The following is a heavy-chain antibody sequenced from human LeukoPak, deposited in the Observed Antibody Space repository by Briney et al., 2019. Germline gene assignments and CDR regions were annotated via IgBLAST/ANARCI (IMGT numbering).Heavy chain of an antibody. V-gene: IGHV3-23*01. CDR2: ISGSGGST. CDR3: AKAPTMVRGVIITGDY. D-gene: IGHD3-10*01. J-gene: IGHJ4*02. Sequence: PGGSLRLSCAASGFTFSSYAMSWVRQAPGKGLEWVSAISGSGGSTYYADSVKGRFTISRDNSKNTLYLQMNSLRAEDTAVYYCAKAPTMVRGVIITGDYWGQGTLVTVSS. CDR1: GFTFSSYA.